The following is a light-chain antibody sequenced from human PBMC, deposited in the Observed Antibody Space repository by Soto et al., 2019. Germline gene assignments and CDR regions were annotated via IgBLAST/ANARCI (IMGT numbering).Light chain of an antibody. CDR1: QSISDT. Sequence: EIVMTQSPATMSVSPGGRATLYCRASQSISDTLACYQQKPGQAPRPLIYRASRRATGFPARFSGSGSGTDFTLTISSLQSEDFEVYYCQQYDNWPWTFGQGTKVEI. J-gene: IGKJ1*01. V-gene: IGKV3-15*01. CDR3: QQYDNWPWT. CDR2: RAS.